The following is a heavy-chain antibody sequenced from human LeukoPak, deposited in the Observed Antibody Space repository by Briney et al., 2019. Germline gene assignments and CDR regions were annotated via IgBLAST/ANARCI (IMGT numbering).Heavy chain of an antibody. V-gene: IGHV3-23*01. J-gene: IGHJ4*02. CDR3: AKIPIVVVVAAHFDY. D-gene: IGHD2-15*01. Sequence: GGSLRLSCAASGFTFSSYAMSWVRQAPGKGLEWVSAISGSGGSTYYADSVKGRFTISRDNSKNTLYLQMNSLRAEDTAVYYCAKIPIVVVVAAHFDYWGQGTLVTASS. CDR1: GFTFSSYA. CDR2: ISGSGGST.